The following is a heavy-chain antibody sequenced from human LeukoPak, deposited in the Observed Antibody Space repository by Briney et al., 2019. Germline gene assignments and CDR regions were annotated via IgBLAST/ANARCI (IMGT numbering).Heavy chain of an antibody. J-gene: IGHJ4*02. V-gene: IGHV3-33*01. Sequence: GRSLRLSCAASGFTFRNHGMHWIRQAPGKGLEWVAIIWYDGSNKYYAASVNGRFTISRDNSKNTLYLQMNSLRDDDTAVYSCVRDRGALQYFDYWGQGTLVTVSS. CDR3: VRDRGALQYFDY. CDR2: IWYDGSNK. D-gene: IGHD2/OR15-2a*01. CDR1: GFTFRNHG.